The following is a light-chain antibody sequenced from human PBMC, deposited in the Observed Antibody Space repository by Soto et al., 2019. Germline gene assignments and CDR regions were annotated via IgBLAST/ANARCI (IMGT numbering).Light chain of an antibody. CDR2: FSSDGSH. CDR3: QTWGTGIQDVV. Sequence: QPVLTQSPSASASLGASVKLTCTLSSGHSSYAIVWHQQQPQKGPRYLMKFSSDGSHSRGDGIPDRFSGSSSGAERYLTISSLQSEDEADYYCQTWGTGIQDVVFGGGTKLTVL. J-gene: IGLJ2*01. CDR1: SGHSSYA. V-gene: IGLV4-69*01.